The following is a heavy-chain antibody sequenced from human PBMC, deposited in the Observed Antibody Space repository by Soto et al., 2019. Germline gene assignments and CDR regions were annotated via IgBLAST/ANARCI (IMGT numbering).Heavy chain of an antibody. J-gene: IGHJ6*02. CDR2: IWYDGSRI. V-gene: IGHV3-33*01. CDR3: ARWYYGSGSNYGMDV. D-gene: IGHD3-10*01. Sequence: QVQLVESGGGVVQPGRSLRLSCAASGFTFSSHGMHWVRQAPGKGLDWVAVIWYDGSRINYGDSVEGRFTISRDNSKNTLYLQMDSLRAEDTAVYYCARWYYGSGSNYGMDVWGQGTTVTVSS. CDR1: GFTFSSHG.